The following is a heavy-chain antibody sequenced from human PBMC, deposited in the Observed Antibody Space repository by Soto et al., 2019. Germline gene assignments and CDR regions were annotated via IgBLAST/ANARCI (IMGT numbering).Heavy chain of an antibody. CDR1: GGTFSSYT. D-gene: IGHD5-12*01. V-gene: IGHV1-69*02. CDR3: VVVATIAPYYYYYYMDV. J-gene: IGHJ6*03. CDR2: IIPILGIA. Sequence: SVRVSCKASGGTFSSYTISWVRQAPGQGLEWMGRIIPILGIANYAQKFRGRVTITADKSTSTAYMELSSLRSEDTAVYYCVVVATIAPYYYYYYMDVWGKGTTVTSP.